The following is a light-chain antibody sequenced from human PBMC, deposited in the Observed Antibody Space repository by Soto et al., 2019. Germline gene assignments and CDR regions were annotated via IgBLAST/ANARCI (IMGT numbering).Light chain of an antibody. V-gene: IGKV3-20*01. J-gene: IGKJ1*01. CDR3: QKYGSSPRT. CDR2: DAP. CDR1: QSVSSTY. Sequence: EIVLTQSPGTLSLSPGERATLSCRASQSVSSTYFAWYQQQPGQAPRLLIYDAPSRATGIPDRFSGSGSVTDFTLTISSLEPEDFAVYYCQKYGSSPRTFGQGTKVEIK.